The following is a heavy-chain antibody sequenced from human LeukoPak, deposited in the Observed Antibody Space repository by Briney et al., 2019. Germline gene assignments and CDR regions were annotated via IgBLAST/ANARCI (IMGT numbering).Heavy chain of an antibody. D-gene: IGHD4-23*01. V-gene: IGHV3-23*01. J-gene: IGHJ4*02. CDR1: GFNFINYA. CDR2: ISGSGSGT. Sequence: SGGSLRLSCAASGFNFINYAMSWVRRAPGKGLEWVSGISGSGSGTYYADSVKGRFTVSRDNSKNMLSLQMNSLRDEDTAVYYCAKDRSTVVSLIDYWGQGTLVTVSS. CDR3: AKDRSTVVSLIDY.